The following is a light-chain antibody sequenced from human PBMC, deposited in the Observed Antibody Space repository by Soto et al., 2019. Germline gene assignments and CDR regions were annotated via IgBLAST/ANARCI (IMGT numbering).Light chain of an antibody. Sequence: EIVMTQSPATLSVSPGERASLSCRASQSVSSNLAWYQQKPGQTPRLLIYATSTRATGIPARFSGSGSGTEFTLTISSLQSEDSGIYYCQQYFEWPPMTFGQGTKVEI. V-gene: IGKV3-15*01. CDR2: ATS. CDR3: QQYFEWPPMT. CDR1: QSVSSN. J-gene: IGKJ1*01.